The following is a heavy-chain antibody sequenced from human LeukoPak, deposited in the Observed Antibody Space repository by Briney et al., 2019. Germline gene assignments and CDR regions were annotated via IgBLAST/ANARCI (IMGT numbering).Heavy chain of an antibody. CDR1: GGSISSSSYY. D-gene: IGHD1-26*01. J-gene: IGHJ4*02. CDR3: ARLDRSPGY. Sequence: SETLSLTCTVSGGSISSSSYYWGWIRQPPGKGLEWIGSIYYSGSTYYNPSLKSRVTISVDTSKNQFSLKLSSVTAADTAVYYCARLDRSPGYWGQGTLVTVSS. V-gene: IGHV4-39*01. CDR2: IYYSGST.